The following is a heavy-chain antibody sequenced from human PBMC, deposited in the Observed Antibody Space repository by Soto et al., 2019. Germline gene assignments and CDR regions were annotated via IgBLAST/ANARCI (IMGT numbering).Heavy chain of an antibody. J-gene: IGHJ4*02. V-gene: IGHV1-8*01. D-gene: IGHD3-10*01. CDR3: ARGPGDLGYLDF. CDR1: GYTFTSYD. CDR2: MNPYNGNT. Sequence: QVQLVQSGAEVKKPGASVKVSCRASGYTFTSYDINWVRQAPGQGLEWMGWMNPYNGNTGYAENFQGRVIMTRNTSISTAYMELSSLKSEDTALYYCARGPGDLGYLDFWGQGALVTVSS.